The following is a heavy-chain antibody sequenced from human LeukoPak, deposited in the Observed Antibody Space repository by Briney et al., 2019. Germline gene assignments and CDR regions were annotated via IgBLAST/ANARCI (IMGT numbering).Heavy chain of an antibody. CDR1: GFTFSSYT. D-gene: IGHD1-26*01. Sequence: GGSLRLSCAASGFTFSSYTMNWVRQAPGKGLEWVSSITSSSDYMYYADSVKGRFTISRDNAKNSLYLQMNSLRAEDTAVYYCARGTYSGTYYAWYYFDYWGQGTLVTVSS. V-gene: IGHV3-21*04. CDR2: ITSSSDYM. J-gene: IGHJ4*02. CDR3: ARGTYSGTYYAWYYFDY.